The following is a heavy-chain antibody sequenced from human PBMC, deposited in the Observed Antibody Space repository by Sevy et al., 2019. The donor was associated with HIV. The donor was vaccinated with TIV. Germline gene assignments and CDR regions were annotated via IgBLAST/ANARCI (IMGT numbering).Heavy chain of an antibody. J-gene: IGHJ4*02. Sequence: GGSLRLSCAASGFTFSNACMSWVRQAPGKGLEWVGRIKSKTGGGNTAYAATVKGRFTISRDDSKNTLYLQMNSLKTEDTAVYYCARGAGGTTTAYWGQGTLVTVSS. CDR1: GFTFSNAC. CDR2: IKSKTGGGNT. CDR3: ARGAGGTTTAY. V-gene: IGHV3-15*01. D-gene: IGHD1-26*01.